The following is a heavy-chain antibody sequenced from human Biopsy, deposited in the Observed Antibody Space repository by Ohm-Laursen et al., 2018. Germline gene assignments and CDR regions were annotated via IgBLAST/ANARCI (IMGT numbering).Heavy chain of an antibody. CDR3: AREAIGYQLPCDD. CDR1: TGTFNSYG. D-gene: IGHD2-2*01. Sequence: SVKVSCKAPTGTFNSYGIIWVRQAPGQGLEWMGRIIPILRTTAYAQTFLGRVTITADSPTSTVDMELTILTSDDTAVYFCAREAIGYQLPCDDWGQGTLVTVSS. V-gene: IGHV1-69*11. J-gene: IGHJ4*02. CDR2: IIPILRTT.